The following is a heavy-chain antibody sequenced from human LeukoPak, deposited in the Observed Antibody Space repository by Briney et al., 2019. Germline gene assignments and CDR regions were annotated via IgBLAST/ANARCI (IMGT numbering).Heavy chain of an antibody. CDR1: GFTFGDYA. CDR2: VRSIAYGGTT. Sequence: PGGSLRLSCTASGFTFGDYAMSWVRQAPGKGLEWVGFVRSIAYGGTTEYAASVKGRFTISRDDSKSIGYLQMNSLKTDDTAVYFCTRANYDSLTGFLHQWGQGTLVTVSS. J-gene: IGHJ4*02. D-gene: IGHD3-9*01. CDR3: TRANYDSLTGFLHQ. V-gene: IGHV3-49*04.